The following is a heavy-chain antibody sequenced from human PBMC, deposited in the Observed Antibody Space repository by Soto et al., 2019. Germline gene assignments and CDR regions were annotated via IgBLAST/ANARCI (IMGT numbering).Heavy chain of an antibody. CDR2: IDPSDSYT. Sequence: GESLKISCKGSGYSFTSYWISRVRQMPGKGLEWMGRIDPSDSYTNYSPSFQGHVTISADKSISTAYLQWCSLKASDTAMYYCAKHYFDFCSRYPPMDVWCQGTTVTVSS. V-gene: IGHV5-10-1*01. CDR3: AKHYFDFCSRYPPMDV. CDR1: GYSFTSYW. D-gene: IGHD3-3*01. J-gene: IGHJ6*02.